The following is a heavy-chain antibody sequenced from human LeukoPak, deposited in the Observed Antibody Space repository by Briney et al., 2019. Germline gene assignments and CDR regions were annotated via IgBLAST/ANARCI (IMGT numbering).Heavy chain of an antibody. Sequence: GGSLRLSCAASGFIFSNYWMTWVRQAPGKGLKWLAHIRQDGSESHYVDSVKDRFTISRDNAKNSLDLQMDSLRAEDTAVYYCARDWGSTGYDLYDSWGQGTLVTVSS. D-gene: IGHD5-12*01. J-gene: IGHJ4*02. CDR3: ARDWGSTGYDLYDS. CDR2: IRQDGSES. V-gene: IGHV3-7*03. CDR1: GFIFSNYW.